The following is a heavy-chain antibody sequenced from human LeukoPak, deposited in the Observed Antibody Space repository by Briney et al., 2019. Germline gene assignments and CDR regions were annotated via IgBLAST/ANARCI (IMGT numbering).Heavy chain of an antibody. J-gene: IGHJ4*02. CDR2: ISGSGGST. V-gene: IGHV3-23*01. CDR3: AKETSRIGGSMASFDY. D-gene: IGHD1-26*01. CDR1: GFTFSSYW. Sequence: GGSLRLSCAASGFTFSSYWMHWVRQAPGKGLEWVSGISGSGGSTNYADSVKGRCTISRDNSKNTLYLQMNSLRAEDTAVYYCAKETSRIGGSMASFDYWGQGTLVTVSS.